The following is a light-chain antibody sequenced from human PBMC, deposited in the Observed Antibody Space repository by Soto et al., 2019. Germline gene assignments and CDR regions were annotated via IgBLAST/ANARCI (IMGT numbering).Light chain of an antibody. J-gene: IGLJ2*01. CDR2: EVN. CDR3: NSYTSSSTRV. CDR1: SSDVGGYNY. Sequence: QSALTQPASVSGSPGQSITISFTGTSSDVGGYNYVSWYQQHPGKAPKLLIYEVNNRPSGVSNRFSGSKSGNTASLTISGLQAEDEADYYCNSYTSSSTRVFGGGTKVTVL. V-gene: IGLV2-14*01.